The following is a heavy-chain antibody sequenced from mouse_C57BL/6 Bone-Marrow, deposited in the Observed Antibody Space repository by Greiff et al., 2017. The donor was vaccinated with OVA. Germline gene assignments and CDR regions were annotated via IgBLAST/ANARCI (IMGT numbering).Heavy chain of an antibody. V-gene: IGHV5-12*01. CDR2: ISNGGGST. CDR1: GFTFSNYY. D-gene: IGHD1-1*01. CDR3: ARATTVVDWFAY. Sequence: EVQLVESGGGLVQPGGSLKLSCAASGFTFSNYYMYWVRQTPEKRLEWVAYISNGGGSTYYPDTVKGRFTISRDNAKNTLYLQMSRLKSEDTAMYYCARATTVVDWFAYWGQGTLVTVSA. J-gene: IGHJ3*01.